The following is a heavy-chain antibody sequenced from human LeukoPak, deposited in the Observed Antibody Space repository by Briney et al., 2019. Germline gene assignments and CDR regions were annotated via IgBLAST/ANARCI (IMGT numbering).Heavy chain of an antibody. D-gene: IGHD1-26*01. CDR3: AFSSYYLQGNYYYMDV. CDR2: INPSGSST. J-gene: IGHJ6*03. CDR1: GYSFTSHY. V-gene: IGHV1-46*01. Sequence: GASVKVSCKASGYSFTSHYMHWVRQAPGQGLEWMGLINPSGSSTLYAQKFQGRVTMTTDTSTSTVYMELRSLRSDDTAVYYCAFSSYYLQGNYYYMDVWGKGTTVTVSS.